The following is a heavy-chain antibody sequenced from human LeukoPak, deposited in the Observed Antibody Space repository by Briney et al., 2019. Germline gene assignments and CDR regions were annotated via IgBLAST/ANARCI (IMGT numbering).Heavy chain of an antibody. Sequence: GGSLRLSCAASGFSVSSNYMSWVRQAPGKGLEWVSVIYSGGDTYYADSVKGRFIVSRDSSKNTLYVQMNSLRAEDTAVCYCLRGHGSANCSGGSCYPVYCDYWGQGTLVTVSS. CDR1: GFSVSSNY. V-gene: IGHV3-66*01. CDR2: IYSGGDT. D-gene: IGHD2-15*01. J-gene: IGHJ4*02. CDR3: LRGHGSANCSGGSCYPVYCDY.